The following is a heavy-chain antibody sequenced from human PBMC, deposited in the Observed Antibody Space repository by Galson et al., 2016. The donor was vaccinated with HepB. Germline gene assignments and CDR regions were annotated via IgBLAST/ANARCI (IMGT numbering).Heavy chain of an antibody. Sequence: SLRLSCATSGFPFSCYWMTWVRQAPGKGLEWVANIRQDESERYYVDSVKGRFTISRDNAKSTLYLQMNSLRAEDTAVYYCARDGGYQSAPSPYGMDVWGQGTTVTVSS. CDR3: ARDGGYQSAPSPYGMDV. D-gene: IGHD3-16*01. V-gene: IGHV3-7*03. CDR1: GFPFSCYW. J-gene: IGHJ6*02. CDR2: IRQDESER.